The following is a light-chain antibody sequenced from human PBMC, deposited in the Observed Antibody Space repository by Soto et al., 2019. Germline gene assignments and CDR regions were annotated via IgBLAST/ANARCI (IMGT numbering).Light chain of an antibody. J-gene: IGLJ2*01. CDR2: EVS. CDR1: SSDVGGYNY. Sequence: QSALTQPPSASGSPGQSVTISCTGTSSDVGGYNYVSWYQQHPGKAPKLMIYEVSKRPSGVPDRFSGSKSGNTASLTVSGLQAEDDADYYCNSYAGSNNLVFGGGTKPTVL. CDR3: NSYAGSNNLV. V-gene: IGLV2-8*01.